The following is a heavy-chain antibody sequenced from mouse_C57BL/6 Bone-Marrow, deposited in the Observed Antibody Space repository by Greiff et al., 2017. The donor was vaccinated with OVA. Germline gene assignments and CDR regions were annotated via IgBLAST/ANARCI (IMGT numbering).Heavy chain of an antibody. CDR1: GYSFTSYY. J-gene: IGHJ2*01. Sequence: QVQLQQSGPELVKPGASVKISCKASGYSFTSYYIHWVKQRPGQGLEWIGWIYPGSGNTKYNEKFKGKATLTADTSSSTAYMQLSSLTSEDSAVYYCARSRTTVVETGFDYWGQGTTLTVSS. CDR3: ARSRTTVVETGFDY. D-gene: IGHD1-1*01. CDR2: IYPGSGNT. V-gene: IGHV1-66*01.